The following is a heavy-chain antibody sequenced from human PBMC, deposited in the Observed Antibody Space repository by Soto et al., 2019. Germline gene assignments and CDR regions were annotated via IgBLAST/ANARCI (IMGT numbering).Heavy chain of an antibody. CDR1: GFTVSSNY. CDR3: ARDRPPGPSLGITMPRDV. J-gene: IGHJ6*02. CDR2: IYSGGST. D-gene: IGHD3-10*01. V-gene: IGHV3-53*01. Sequence: GGSLRLSCAASGFTVSSNYMSWVRQAPGKGLEWVSVIYSGGSTYYADSGKGRLTNSRDNSKNTLYLQMNSLRAEDTAGYYCARDRPPGPSLGITMPRDVWGQGTTVTVSS.